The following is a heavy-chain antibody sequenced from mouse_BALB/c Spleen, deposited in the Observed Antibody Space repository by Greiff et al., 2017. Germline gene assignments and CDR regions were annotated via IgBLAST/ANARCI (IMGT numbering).Heavy chain of an antibody. CDR1: GYTFTSYW. V-gene: IGHV1S81*02. CDR2: INPSNGRT. D-gene: IGHD2-2*01. J-gene: IGHJ3*01. Sequence: QVQLQQPGAELVKPGASVKLSCKASGYTFTSYWMHWVKQRPGQGLEWIGEINPSNGRTNYNEKFKSKATLTVDKSSSTAYMQLSSLTSEDSAVYYCARELWLRRAMDYWGQGTLVTVSA. CDR3: ARELWLRRAMDY.